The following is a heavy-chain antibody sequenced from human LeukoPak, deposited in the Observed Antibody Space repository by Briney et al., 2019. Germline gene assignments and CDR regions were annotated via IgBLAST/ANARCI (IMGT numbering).Heavy chain of an antibody. V-gene: IGHV3-23*01. CDR3: GKEGGA. CDR2: ISGSGGST. D-gene: IGHD3-16*01. CDR1: GFTFSSYA. J-gene: IGHJ5*02. Sequence: GGSLRLSCAASGFTFSSYAMSWVRQAPGKGLEWVSAISGSGGSTYYADSLGGRFTISRDNSKDMVYLQMNSLKVEDTATCYCGKEGGAWGQGTKVTVSS.